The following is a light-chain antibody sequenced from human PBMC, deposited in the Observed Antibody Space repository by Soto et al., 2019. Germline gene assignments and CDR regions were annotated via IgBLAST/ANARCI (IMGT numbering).Light chain of an antibody. CDR3: QEYGSSGT. J-gene: IGKJ1*01. CDR1: QSITSNY. Sequence: EILFTQSPGTLSLSPGERATLPCRASQSITSNYLAWYQQKLGHAPRVLIYGAYTTATGIPARLTGSWSGTEFILTITSLQSEDSAVYYCQEYGSSGTFGQGTKVDI. V-gene: IGKV3-20*01. CDR2: GAY.